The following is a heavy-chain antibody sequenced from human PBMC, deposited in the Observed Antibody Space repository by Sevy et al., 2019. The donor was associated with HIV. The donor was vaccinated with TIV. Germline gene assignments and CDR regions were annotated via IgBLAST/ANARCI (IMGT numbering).Heavy chain of an antibody. Sequence: GGSLRLSCAASGFIFSSYEMSWVRQAPGKGLEWISCIGSSGSNVYHADSVKGRFTISRDNAQNSLYLQMNSLRVEDTAVYYCNRITLQGEDAFDLWGQGTMVTVSS. J-gene: IGHJ3*01. CDR3: NRITLQGEDAFDL. CDR1: GFIFSSYE. V-gene: IGHV3-48*03. CDR2: IGSSGSNV. D-gene: IGHD3-10*01.